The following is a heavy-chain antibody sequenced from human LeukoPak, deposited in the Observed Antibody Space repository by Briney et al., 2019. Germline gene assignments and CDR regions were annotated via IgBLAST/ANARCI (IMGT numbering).Heavy chain of an antibody. J-gene: IGHJ4*02. CDR3: ARDSYGDFSFDY. CDR2: ITGTGGST. CDR1: GFTFSTYA. V-gene: IGHV3-23*01. Sequence: GGSLRLSCAASGFTFSTYAMSWVRQAPGQGREWVSTITGTGGSTYYADSVKGRFTISRDNSKNTLYLQMNSLRAEDTAVYYCARDSYGDFSFDYWGQGTLVTVSS. D-gene: IGHD4-17*01.